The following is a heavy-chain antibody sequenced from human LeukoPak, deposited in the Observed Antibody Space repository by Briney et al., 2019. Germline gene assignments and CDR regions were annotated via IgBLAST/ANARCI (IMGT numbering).Heavy chain of an antibody. Sequence: PGGSLRLSCAASGFTVSSNYMSWVRQPPGKGLEWVSVIYSGGSTYYADSVKGRFTISRDNSKNTLYLQMNSLRAEDTAVYYCAKEAGTGAFVIWGQGTMVTVSS. CDR1: GFTVSSNY. J-gene: IGHJ3*02. D-gene: IGHD6-13*01. CDR2: IYSGGST. V-gene: IGHV3-53*01. CDR3: AKEAGTGAFVI.